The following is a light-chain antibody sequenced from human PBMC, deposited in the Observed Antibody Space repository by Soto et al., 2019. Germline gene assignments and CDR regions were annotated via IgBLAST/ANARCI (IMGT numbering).Light chain of an antibody. Sequence: QLVLTQSSSASASLGSSVKLTCTLSSGHSSYIIAWHLQQPGKAPRYLMKLEGSGSYNKGSGVPDRFSGSSSGADRYLTISNLQFEDEADYYCETWDSNPRVFGGGTKVTVL. V-gene: IGLV4-60*02. CDR2: LEGSGSY. CDR3: ETWDSNPRV. CDR1: SGHSSYI. J-gene: IGLJ3*02.